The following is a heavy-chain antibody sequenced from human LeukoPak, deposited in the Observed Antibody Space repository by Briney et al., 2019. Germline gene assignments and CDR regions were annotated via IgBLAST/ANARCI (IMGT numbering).Heavy chain of an antibody. CDR2: IRNKARSYTT. V-gene: IGHV3-72*01. Sequence: PGGSLRLSCAASGFTFSDHYMDWVRQAPGKGLEWVGRIRNKARSYTTEYAASVKGRFTISRDDSKNSLYLQMNSLRDEDTAVYYCARSVEVVTPDYWGQGTLVTVSS. CDR3: ARSVEVVTPDY. D-gene: IGHD4-23*01. J-gene: IGHJ4*02. CDR1: GFTFSDHY.